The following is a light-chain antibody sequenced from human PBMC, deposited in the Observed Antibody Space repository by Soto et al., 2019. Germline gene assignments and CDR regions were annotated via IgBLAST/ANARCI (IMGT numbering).Light chain of an antibody. CDR1: QAISNY. J-gene: IGKJ4*01. CDR2: GAS. CDR3: QQYYNYPLT. V-gene: IGKV1-8*01. Sequence: AIRMTQSPSSVSASTGDRVTITCRASQAISNYLAWYQQRPGRAPTLLVSGASRLESGVPSRFSGSGSGTVFTLSIGRLQSEDFATYFCQQYYNYPLTFGGGTKVDIK.